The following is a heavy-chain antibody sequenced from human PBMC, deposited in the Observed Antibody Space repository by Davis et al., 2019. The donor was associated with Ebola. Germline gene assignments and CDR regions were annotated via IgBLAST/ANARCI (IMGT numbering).Heavy chain of an antibody. CDR3: ARGGPVKLVRQVWYYGTDV. D-gene: IGHD3-10*01. V-gene: IGHV1-3*01. Sequence: ASVKVSCKASGYTFTSYAMHWVRQAPGQRLEWMGWINAGNGNTKYSQKFQGRVTITRDTSASTAYMELSSLRSEDTAVYYCARGGPVKLVRQVWYYGTDVWGKGTTVTVSS. CDR1: GYTFTSYA. J-gene: IGHJ6*04. CDR2: INAGNGNT.